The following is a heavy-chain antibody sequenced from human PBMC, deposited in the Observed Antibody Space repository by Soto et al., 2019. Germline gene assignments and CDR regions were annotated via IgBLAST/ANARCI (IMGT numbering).Heavy chain of an antibody. CDR1: GGSISNFY. Sequence: QVQLQESGPGLVKPSETLSLTCTVSGGSISNFYSTCFRQPPGKGLERIGNVHYSGSTNYDPSDKSRATTSVDTAKYQLDLNLSSVTAADPAVYYCARHKDAGSDSGGRDVCGQGTTVTVSS. CDR3: ARHKDAGSDSGGRDV. D-gene: IGHD1-26*01. CDR2: VHYSGST. J-gene: IGHJ6*02. V-gene: IGHV4-59*08.